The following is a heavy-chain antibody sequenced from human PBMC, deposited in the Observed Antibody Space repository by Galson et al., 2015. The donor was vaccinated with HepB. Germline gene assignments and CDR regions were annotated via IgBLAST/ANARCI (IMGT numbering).Heavy chain of an antibody. CDR2: ISYDGSNK. Sequence: SLRLSCAASGFTFSSYAMHWVRQAPGKGLEWVAVISYDGSNKYYADSVKGRFTISRDNSKNTLYLQMNSLRAEDTAVYYCARGGTWGMDVWGQGTTVTVSS. D-gene: IGHD1-7*01. CDR3: ARGGTWGMDV. V-gene: IGHV3-30-3*01. J-gene: IGHJ6*02. CDR1: GFTFSSYA.